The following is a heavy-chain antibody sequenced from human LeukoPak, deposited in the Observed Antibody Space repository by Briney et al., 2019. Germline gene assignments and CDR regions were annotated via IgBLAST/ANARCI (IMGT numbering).Heavy chain of an antibody. CDR3: ARGIQAVYYYYGMDV. Sequence: SETLSLTCTVSGGSISSYYWSWIRQPPGKGLEWIGYIHYSGSTNYNPSLKSRVTISVDTSKNQFSLKLSSVTAADTAVYYCARGIQAVYYYYGMDVWGQGTTVTVSS. J-gene: IGHJ6*02. CDR2: IHYSGST. CDR1: GGSISSYY. D-gene: IGHD3-3*02. V-gene: IGHV4-59*12.